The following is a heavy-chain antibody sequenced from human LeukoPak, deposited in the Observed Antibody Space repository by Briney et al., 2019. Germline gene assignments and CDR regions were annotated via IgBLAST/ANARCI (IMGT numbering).Heavy chain of an antibody. J-gene: IGHJ4*02. D-gene: IGHD3-10*01. V-gene: IGHV3-23*01. CDR2: ISGSNGNT. Sequence: GGSLRLSCAASGFTFSSYAMSWVRQAPGKGLEWVSAISGSNGNTYYADSVKGRFTISRDNSKSTLYLQMNSLRAEDTAVYCCAKDGGRGSYYPRYFDYWGQGTLVTVSS. CDR3: AKDGGRGSYYPRYFDY. CDR1: GFTFSSYA.